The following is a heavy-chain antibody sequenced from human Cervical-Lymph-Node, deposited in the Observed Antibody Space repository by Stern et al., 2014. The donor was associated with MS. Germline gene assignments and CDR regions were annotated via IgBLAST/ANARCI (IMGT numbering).Heavy chain of an antibody. CDR1: GDSITSGGHY. Sequence: QVQLVESGPGLVKPSQTLSLTCTVSGDSITSGGHYWSWIRQHPGKGLEWIGYIYNSGATFYNPYLKGRVTISLDTSKNQFSLQLSSVTAADTAIYYCASRWSGTYYGQNWFDPWGQGILVTVST. CDR3: ASRWSGTYYGQNWFDP. V-gene: IGHV4-31*03. CDR2: IYNSGAT. D-gene: IGHD1-26*01. J-gene: IGHJ5*02.